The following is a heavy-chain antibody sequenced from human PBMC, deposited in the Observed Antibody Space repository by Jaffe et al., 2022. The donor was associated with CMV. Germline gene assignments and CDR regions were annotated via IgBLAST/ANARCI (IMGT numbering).Heavy chain of an antibody. CDR1: GFTFSNAW. Sequence: EVQLVESGGGLVKPGGSLRLSCAASGFTFSNAWMSWVRQAPGKGLEWVGRIKSKTDGGTTDYAAPVKGRFTISRDDSKNTLYLQMNSLKTEDTAVYYCTTDPVDHDSSGYYHGTYDYWGQGTLVTVSS. J-gene: IGHJ4*02. V-gene: IGHV3-15*01. CDR2: IKSKTDGGTT. CDR3: TTDPVDHDSSGYYHGTYDY. D-gene: IGHD3-22*01.